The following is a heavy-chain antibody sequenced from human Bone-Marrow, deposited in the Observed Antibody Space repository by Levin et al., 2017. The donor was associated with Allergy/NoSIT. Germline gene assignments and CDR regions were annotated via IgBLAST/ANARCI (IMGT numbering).Heavy chain of an antibody. CDR3: ASRGDPSYYYGMDV. V-gene: IGHV4-38-2*01. CDR2: IYHSGST. J-gene: IGHJ6*02. CDR1: GYSISSGYY. Sequence: PSETLSLTCAVSGYSISSGYYWGWIRQPPGKGLEWIGSIYHSGSTYYNPSLKSRVTISVDTSKNQFSLKLSSVTAADTAVYYCASRGDPSYYYGMDVWGQGTTVTVSS. D-gene: IGHD3-10*01.